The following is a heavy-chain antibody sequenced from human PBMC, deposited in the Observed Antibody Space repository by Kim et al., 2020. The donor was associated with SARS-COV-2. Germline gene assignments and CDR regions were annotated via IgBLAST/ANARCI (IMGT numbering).Heavy chain of an antibody. Sequence: ASVKVSCKASGYTFTSYAMHWVRQAPGQRLEWMGWINAGNGNTKYSQKFQGRVTITRDTSASTAYMELSSLRSEDTAVYYCARAGYCSSTSCHEYNWFDPWGQGTLVTVSS. CDR3: ARAGYCSSTSCHEYNWFDP. CDR2: INAGNGNT. J-gene: IGHJ5*02. D-gene: IGHD2-2*01. V-gene: IGHV1-3*01. CDR1: GYTFTSYA.